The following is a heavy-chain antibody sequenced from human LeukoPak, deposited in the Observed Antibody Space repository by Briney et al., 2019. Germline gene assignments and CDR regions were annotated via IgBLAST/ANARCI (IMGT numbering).Heavy chain of an antibody. V-gene: IGHV4-59*11. CDR2: MYNSGST. CDR1: GGSISGPY. D-gene: IGHD4-17*01. CDR3: ARGIESYGDYGY. J-gene: IGHJ4*02. Sequence: SETLSLTCTVSGGSISGPYWSWLRQPPGKGLEWIAHMYNSGSTNYNPSLKSRVTISIDTSKNQYSLKLSSLTAADTAIYYCARGIESYGDYGYWGQGLLVTVSS.